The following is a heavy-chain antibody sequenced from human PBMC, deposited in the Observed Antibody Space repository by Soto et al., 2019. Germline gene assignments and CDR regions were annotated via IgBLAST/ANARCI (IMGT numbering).Heavy chain of an antibody. CDR2: ISAYSGSI. Sequence: GASVKVSCKASGYTFTTYGISWVRQAPGQGLEWMGWISAYSGSIKFAQKLQGRVTMTTDTSTTTAYMELRSLTSDDTAVYYCARDFTKSSSWPYYFDYWGQGTLVTVSS. CDR3: ARDFTKSSSWPYYFDY. D-gene: IGHD6-13*01. CDR1: GYTFTTYG. V-gene: IGHV1-18*01. J-gene: IGHJ4*02.